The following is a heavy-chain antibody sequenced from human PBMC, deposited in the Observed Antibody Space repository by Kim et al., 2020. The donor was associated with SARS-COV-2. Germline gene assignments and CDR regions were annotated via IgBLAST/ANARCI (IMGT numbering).Heavy chain of an antibody. V-gene: IGHV3-11*01. CDR1: GFTFSDYY. CDR3: ARGWGVAPTNYYYYGMDV. Sequence: GGSLRLSCAASGFTFSDYYMSWIRQAPGKGLEWVSYISSSGSTIYYADSVKGRFTISRDNAKNSLYLQMNSLRAEDTAVYYCARGWGVAPTNYYYYGMDVWGQGTTVTVSS. J-gene: IGHJ6*02. D-gene: IGHD3-16*01. CDR2: ISSSGSTI.